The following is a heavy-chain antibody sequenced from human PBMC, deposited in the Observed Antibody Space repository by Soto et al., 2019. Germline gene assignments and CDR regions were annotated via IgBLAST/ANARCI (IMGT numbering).Heavy chain of an antibody. V-gene: IGHV4-31*03. D-gene: IGHD1-26*01. Sequence: QVQLQESGPGLVKPSQTLSLTCTVSGGSISSGGYYWSWLRQHPGKGLEWIVYIYYSGRTYYNPSLKRRVTISVDTSKNQFSLKLSSVTAADTAVYYCARWVGATSFDYWGQGTLVTVSS. CDR1: GGSISSGGYY. CDR2: IYYSGRT. J-gene: IGHJ4*02. CDR3: ARWVGATSFDY.